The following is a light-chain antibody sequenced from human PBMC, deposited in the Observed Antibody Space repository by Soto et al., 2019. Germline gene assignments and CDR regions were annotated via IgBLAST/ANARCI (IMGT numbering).Light chain of an antibody. V-gene: IGKV1-6*01. CDR2: DAS. CDR1: QGIRND. Sequence: IQMTQSPSTLSASVGDRVTITCRASQGIRNDLGWYQQKPGKAPKLLIYDASSLQSGVPTRFSGSGSGTEFTLTIGSLQPEDFATYYCLQDINYPWTFGQGTKVDIK. J-gene: IGKJ1*01. CDR3: LQDINYPWT.